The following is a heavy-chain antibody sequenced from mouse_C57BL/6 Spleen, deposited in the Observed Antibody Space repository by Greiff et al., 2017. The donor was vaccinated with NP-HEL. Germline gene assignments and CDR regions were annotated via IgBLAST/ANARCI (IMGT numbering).Heavy chain of an antibody. V-gene: IGHV1-39*01. CDR2: ITPNYGTT. Sequence: EVHLVESGPELVKPGASVKISCKASGYSFTDYNMNWVKQSNGKSLEWIGVITPNYGTTSYNQKFTGKATLTVDQSSSTAYIELNRLTSEDSAVYYCAREVEDYDRGAFDYWGQGTTLTVSS. CDR1: GYSFTDYN. CDR3: AREVEDYDRGAFDY. J-gene: IGHJ2*01. D-gene: IGHD2-4*01.